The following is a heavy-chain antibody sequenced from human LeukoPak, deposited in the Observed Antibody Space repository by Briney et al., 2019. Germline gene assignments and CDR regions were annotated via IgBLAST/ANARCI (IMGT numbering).Heavy chain of an antibody. V-gene: IGHV1-69*04. Sequence: GASLKVSCKASGATFSSYAISWVRQAPGQGLKWMGRIIPILGIANYAQKFQGRVTITADKPTSPAYMELSSLRSEDTAVYYCARGGPPNCSGGSCYDYWGQGTLVTVSS. CDR3: ARGGPPNCSGGSCYDY. D-gene: IGHD2-15*01. J-gene: IGHJ4*02. CDR1: GATFSSYA. CDR2: IIPILGIA.